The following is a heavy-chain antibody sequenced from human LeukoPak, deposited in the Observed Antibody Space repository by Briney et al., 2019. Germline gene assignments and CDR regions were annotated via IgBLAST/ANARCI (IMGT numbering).Heavy chain of an antibody. CDR2: INWNGGST. Sequence: SGGSLRLSXAASGFTFDDYGMSWVRQPPGKGLEWVSGINWNGGSTGYADSVKGRFTISRDNAKNSLYLQMNSLRAEDTALYYCAREDYYGSGSYWGQGTLVTVSS. CDR3: AREDYYGSGSY. J-gene: IGHJ4*02. V-gene: IGHV3-20*04. CDR1: GFTFDDYG. D-gene: IGHD3-10*01.